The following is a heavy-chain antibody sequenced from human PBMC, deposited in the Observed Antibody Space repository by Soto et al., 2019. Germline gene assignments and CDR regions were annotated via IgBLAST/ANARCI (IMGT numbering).Heavy chain of an antibody. Sequence: QITLKESGPTLVKPTQTLTLTCTFSGFSLGTSGVGVGWIRQPPGKALEWLALISWDDDKRYSPSLKSRLTITKDPSKSQVVLTMANMDPVDTATYYCAHRFERGVFDCWGQVALVTVSS. CDR2: ISWDDDK. CDR3: AHRFERGVFDC. D-gene: IGHD3-10*01. V-gene: IGHV2-5*02. CDR1: GFSLGTSGVG. J-gene: IGHJ4*02.